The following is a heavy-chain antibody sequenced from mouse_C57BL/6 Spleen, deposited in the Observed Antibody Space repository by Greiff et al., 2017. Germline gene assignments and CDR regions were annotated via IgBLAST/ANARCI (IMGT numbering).Heavy chain of an antibody. CDR1: GYTFTSYW. Sequence: QVQLQQPGAELVKPGASVKMSCKASGYTFTSYWITWVKQRPGQGLEWIGDIYPGSGSTNYNEKFKSKATLTVDTSSSTAYMQLSSLTSEDSAVYYCARKHYYVSSFDYWGQGTTLTVSS. D-gene: IGHD1-1*01. CDR3: ARKHYYVSSFDY. J-gene: IGHJ2*01. V-gene: IGHV1-55*01. CDR2: IYPGSGST.